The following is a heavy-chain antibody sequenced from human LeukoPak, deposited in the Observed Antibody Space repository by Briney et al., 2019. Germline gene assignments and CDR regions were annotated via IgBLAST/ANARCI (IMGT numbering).Heavy chain of an antibody. CDR3: ASSYYDFWSGQHDNFDY. J-gene: IGHJ4*02. D-gene: IGHD3-3*01. CDR2: IYTSGST. V-gene: IGHV4-4*07. Sequence: SETLSLTCTVSGGSTSSYYWSWIRQPAGKGLEWIGCIYTSGSTNYNPSLKSRATMSVDTSKNQFSLKLSSVTAADAAVYYCASSYYDFWSGQHDNFDYWGQGTLVTVSS. CDR1: GGSTSSYY.